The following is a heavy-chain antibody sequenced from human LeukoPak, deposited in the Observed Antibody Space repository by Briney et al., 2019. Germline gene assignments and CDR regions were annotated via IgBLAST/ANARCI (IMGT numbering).Heavy chain of an antibody. CDR3: ARVAVVVPAAIEYFQH. J-gene: IGHJ1*01. Sequence: SETLSLTCTVSGGSISSYYWSWIRQPPGKGLEWIGYIYYSGSTNYNPSLKSRVTISVDTSKNQFSLKLSSVTAADTAVYYCARVAVVVPAAIEYFQHWGQGTLVTVSS. V-gene: IGHV4-59*08. D-gene: IGHD2-2*01. CDR2: IYYSGST. CDR1: GGSISSYY.